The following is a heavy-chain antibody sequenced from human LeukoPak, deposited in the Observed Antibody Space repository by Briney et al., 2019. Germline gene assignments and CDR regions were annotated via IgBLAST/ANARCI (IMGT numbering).Heavy chain of an antibody. J-gene: IGHJ4*02. D-gene: IGHD6-19*01. CDR3: ARGAVADPFDY. CDR1: GYSISSGYY. V-gene: IGHV4-38-2*02. Sequence: SETLSLTCTVSGYSISSGYYWGWIRQPPGKGLEWIGSIYHSGSTYYNPSLKSRVTISVDTSKNQFSLKLSSVTAADTAVYYCARGAVADPFDYWGQGTLVTVSS. CDR2: IYHSGST.